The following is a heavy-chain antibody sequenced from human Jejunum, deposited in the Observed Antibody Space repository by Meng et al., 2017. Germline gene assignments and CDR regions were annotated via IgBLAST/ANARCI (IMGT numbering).Heavy chain of an antibody. Sequence: GESLKISCEASGFTFSSYWIGWVRQAPGKGLEWVANINQDASVKYYVDSVKGRFTISRDNAKNSLYVQMNSLRAEDTALYYCARPSYNNWAIDYWGQGTLVPVSS. CDR2: INQDASVK. V-gene: IGHV3-7*01. CDR3: ARPSYNNWAIDY. CDR1: GFTFSSYW. D-gene: IGHD1-1*01. J-gene: IGHJ4*02.